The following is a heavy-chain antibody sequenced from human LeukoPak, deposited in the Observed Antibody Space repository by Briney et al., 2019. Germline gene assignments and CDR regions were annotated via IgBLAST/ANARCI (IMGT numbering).Heavy chain of an antibody. Sequence: SQTLSLTCAVSGGSISSDVYSWSWIRQPPGKGLEWIGYISHSGSTYHNPSLKSRVTMSVDRSKNQFSLKLTSVTAADTAVYYCARYSSNWPYWYFDLWGRGTLVTVSS. CDR3: ARYSSNWPYWYFDL. V-gene: IGHV4-30-2*01. CDR2: ISHSGST. CDR1: GGSISSDVYS. D-gene: IGHD6-13*01. J-gene: IGHJ2*01.